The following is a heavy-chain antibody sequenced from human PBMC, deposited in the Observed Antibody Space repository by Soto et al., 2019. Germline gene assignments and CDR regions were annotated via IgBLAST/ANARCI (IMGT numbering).Heavy chain of an antibody. CDR2: IKSKTDGGTT. CDR1: GVTFSRAK. D-gene: IGHD6-19*01. CDR3: TTDPSFSSCWDDYYYVMYV. Sequence: GGSLRLSCAASGVTFSRAKINWARHAPGKGKEWVGRIKSKTDGGTTDYAAPVKGRFTISRDDSKNTLYLQMNSLKTEDTAVYYCTTDPSFSSCWDDYYYVMYVWGQGTTVTVSS. J-gene: IGHJ6*02. V-gene: IGHV3-15*07.